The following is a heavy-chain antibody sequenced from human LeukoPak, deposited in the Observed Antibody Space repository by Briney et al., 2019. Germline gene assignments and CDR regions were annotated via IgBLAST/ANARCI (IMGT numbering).Heavy chain of an antibody. CDR3: ARGGDGYGSDSDY. CDR2: ISSSGSYI. J-gene: IGHJ4*02. V-gene: IGHV3-21*01. D-gene: IGHD5-24*01. Sequence: GGSLRLSCAASRFTFSSYSMNWVRQAPGKGLEWVSSISSSGSYIYYADSVKGRFTISRDNAKNSLYLQINSLRAEDTAVYYCARGGDGYGSDSDYWGQGTLVTVSS. CDR1: RFTFSSYS.